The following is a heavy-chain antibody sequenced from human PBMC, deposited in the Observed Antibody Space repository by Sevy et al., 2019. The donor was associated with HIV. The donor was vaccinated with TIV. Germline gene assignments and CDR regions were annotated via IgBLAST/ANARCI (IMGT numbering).Heavy chain of an antibody. CDR1: GFTFDSYW. J-gene: IGHJ6*03. D-gene: IGHD1-26*01. Sequence: GGSLRLSCVASGFTFDSYWMHWVRQAPGKGLVWVSRINSDGSSTPYADSVKGRFTISRDNAKNTLHLQLNRLGAEDTAVYYCTRGDPIVPPAGYYYHMDVWGKGTTVTVSS. V-gene: IGHV3-74*01. CDR2: INSDGSST. CDR3: TRGDPIVPPAGYYYHMDV.